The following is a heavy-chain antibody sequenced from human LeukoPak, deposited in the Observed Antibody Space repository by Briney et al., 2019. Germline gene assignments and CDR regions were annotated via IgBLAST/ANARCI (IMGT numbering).Heavy chain of an antibody. CDR2: ISGSGGST. D-gene: IGHD6-19*01. CDR1: GLTFSSYA. CDR3: AKVSSGIAVAGTVDY. J-gene: IGHJ4*02. Sequence: GGSLRLTCAASGLTFSSYAMSWVRQAPEKGLEWVSGISGSGGSTYYADSVKGRFTISRDNSKNTLYLQMNSLRAEDTAVYYCAKVSSGIAVAGTVDYWGQGTLVTVSS. V-gene: IGHV3-23*01.